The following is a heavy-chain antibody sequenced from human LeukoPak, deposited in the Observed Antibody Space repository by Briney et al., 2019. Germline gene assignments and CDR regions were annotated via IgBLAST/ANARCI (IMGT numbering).Heavy chain of an antibody. Sequence: SETLSLTCSVSGYTISSGYFWVWIRQPPGKGLEWIASIYHTGSISYYPSLKSRVTIAIDTSNNQFSLKLSSVTAADTAVYYCARGDSSAWSNYFDPWGQGTLVTVSS. D-gene: IGHD6-13*01. V-gene: IGHV4-38-2*02. CDR3: ARGDSSAWSNYFDP. CDR1: GYTISSGYF. CDR2: IYHTGSI. J-gene: IGHJ5*02.